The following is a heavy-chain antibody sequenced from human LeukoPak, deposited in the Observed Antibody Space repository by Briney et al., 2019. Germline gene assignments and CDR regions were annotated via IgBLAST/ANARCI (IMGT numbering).Heavy chain of an antibody. D-gene: IGHD3-9*01. J-gene: IGHJ4*02. CDR2: IYYSGST. CDR1: GGSISSHY. Sequence: SETLSLTCTVPGGSISSHYWSWIRQPPGKGLEWIGYIYYSGSTNYNPSLKSRVTISVDTSKNQFSLKLSSVTAADTAVYYCARGLLDNPFDYWGQGTLVTVSS. V-gene: IGHV4-59*11. CDR3: ARGLLDNPFDY.